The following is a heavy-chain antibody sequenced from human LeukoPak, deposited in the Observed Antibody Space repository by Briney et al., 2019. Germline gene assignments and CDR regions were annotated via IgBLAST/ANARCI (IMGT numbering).Heavy chain of an antibody. CDR3: AREAAAGTFYFDY. CDR1: GDSISNYY. CDR2: IYTSGST. D-gene: IGHD6-13*01. V-gene: IGHV4-4*07. Sequence: SEALSLTCIVSGDSISNYYWSWIRQPAGKGLKWIGRIYTSGSTNYNPSLKSRVTTSVDTSKNQFSLKLSSVTAADTAVYYCAREAAAGTFYFDYWGQGTLVTVSS. J-gene: IGHJ4*02.